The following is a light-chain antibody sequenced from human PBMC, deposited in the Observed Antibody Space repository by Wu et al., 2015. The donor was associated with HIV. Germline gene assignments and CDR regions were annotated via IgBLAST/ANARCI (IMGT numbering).Light chain of an antibody. CDR1: RHYYL. CDR2: AAY. CDR3: QEGFT. J-gene: IGKJ3*01. V-gene: IGKV1-39*01. Sequence: TQSPSPCLHCGDRVXXLRQVRHYYLLTGINKRPGKAPKALIYAAYSLYTGVPSRFSGGGSGTDFTLTINNLQPEDFATYFCQEGFTFGPGTRVDNK.